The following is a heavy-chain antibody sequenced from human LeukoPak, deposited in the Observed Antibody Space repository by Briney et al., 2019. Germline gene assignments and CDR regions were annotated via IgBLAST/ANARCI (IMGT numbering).Heavy chain of an antibody. J-gene: IGHJ4*02. Sequence: SGPTLVNPTQTLTLTCTFSGFSLSTSGMCVSWIRQPPGKALEWLARIDWDDDKYYSTSLKTRLTISKDTSKNQVVLTMTNMDPVDTATYYCARLTYYDFWSCYQTFDYWGQGTLVAVSS. CDR2: IDWDDDK. CDR1: GFSLSTSGMC. CDR3: ARLTYYDFWSCYQTFDY. V-gene: IGHV2-70*11. D-gene: IGHD3-3*01.